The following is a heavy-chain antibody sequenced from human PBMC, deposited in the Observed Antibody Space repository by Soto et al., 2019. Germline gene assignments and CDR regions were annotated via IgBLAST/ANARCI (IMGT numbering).Heavy chain of an antibody. CDR3: ARHIAARRGRYYSYYMDV. CDR2: IYYSGRT. D-gene: IGHD6-6*01. Sequence: QLQLQESGPGLVKPSETLSLTCTVSGGSISSSSYYWGWIRQPPGKGLECIGSIYYSGRTYYNPPLKSRVTSSVDTSKDQFSLKLTSVTAAATAVYYSARHIAARRGRYYSYYMDVWGKGTTVTVSS. V-gene: IGHV4-39*01. J-gene: IGHJ6*03. CDR1: GGSISSSSYY.